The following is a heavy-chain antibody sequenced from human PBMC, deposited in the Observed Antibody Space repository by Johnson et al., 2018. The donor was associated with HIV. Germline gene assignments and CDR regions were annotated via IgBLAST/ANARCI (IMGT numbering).Heavy chain of an antibody. V-gene: IGHV3-30-3*01. CDR3: ARDPAYSSTWEGAFDI. D-gene: IGHD6-19*01. J-gene: IGHJ3*02. Sequence: QVQLVESGGGVVQPGRSLRLSCAASGFTFSSYAMHWVRHAPGEGLEWVAVISYDGTNKYYADSVKGRFTISRDNSKNTLSLQMDSLRPEDTAVYYCARDPAYSSTWEGAFDIWGQGTMVTVSS. CDR1: GFTFSSYA. CDR2: ISYDGTNK.